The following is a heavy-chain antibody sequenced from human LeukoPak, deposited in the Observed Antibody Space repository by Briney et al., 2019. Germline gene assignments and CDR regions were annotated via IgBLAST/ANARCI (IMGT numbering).Heavy chain of an antibody. Sequence: SVKVSCKASGGTFSSYAISWVRQAPGQGLEWMGGIIPIFGTANYAQKFQGRVTITADESTSTAYMELSSLRSEDTAVCYCAGYYGSGSYSSLYYYYMDVWGKGTTVTISS. CDR1: GGTFSSYA. D-gene: IGHD3-10*01. CDR2: IIPIFGTA. V-gene: IGHV1-69*13. J-gene: IGHJ6*03. CDR3: AGYYGSGSYSSLYYYYMDV.